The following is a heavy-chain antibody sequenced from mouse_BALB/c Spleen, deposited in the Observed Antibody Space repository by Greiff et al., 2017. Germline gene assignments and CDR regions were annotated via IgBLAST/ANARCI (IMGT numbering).Heavy chain of an antibody. J-gene: IGHJ3*01. CDR2: IDPETGGT. CDR1: GYTFTDYE. V-gene: IGHV1-15*01. CDR3: TRDDYGGFAY. Sequence: VKLQESGAELVRPGASVTLSCKASGYTFTDYEMHWVKQTPVHGLEWIGAIDPETGGTAYNQKFKGKATLTADKSSSTAYMELRSLTSEDSAVYYCTRDDYGGFAYWGQGTLVTVSA. D-gene: IGHD2-4*01.